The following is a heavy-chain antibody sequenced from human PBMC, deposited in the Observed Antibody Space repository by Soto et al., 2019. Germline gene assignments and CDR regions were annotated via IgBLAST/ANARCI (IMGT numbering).Heavy chain of an antibody. D-gene: IGHD3-3*01. V-gene: IGHV4-28*03. J-gene: IGHJ6*02. CDR1: GYSISSSNW. CDR2: IYYSGST. CDR3: ARDRGPKYYDFWSGYSSYYGMDV. Sequence: PSETLSLTCAVPGYSISSSNWWGWIRQPPGKGLEWIGYIYYSGSTYYNPSLKSRVTISVDTSKNQFSLKLSSVTAADTAVYYCARDRGPKYYDFWSGYSSYYGMDVWGQGTTVTVSS.